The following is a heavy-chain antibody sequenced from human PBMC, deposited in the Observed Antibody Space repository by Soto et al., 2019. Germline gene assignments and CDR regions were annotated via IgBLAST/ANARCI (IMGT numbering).Heavy chain of an antibody. CDR1: GFIFTDYS. V-gene: IGHV3-11*01. J-gene: IGHJ4*02. CDR3: ARDPQRRDGYNFDS. CDR2: ITTGGETT. Sequence: PGGSLRLSCAAAGFIFTDYSMAWIRQAPGKGLEWISYITTGGETTRSAASVEGRFTISRDNAKKALFLQMNSLRADDTAVYFCARDPQRRDGYNFDSWGQGTLVTVSS. D-gene: IGHD5-12*01.